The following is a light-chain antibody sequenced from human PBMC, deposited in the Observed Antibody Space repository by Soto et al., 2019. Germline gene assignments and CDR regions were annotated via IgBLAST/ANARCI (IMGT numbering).Light chain of an antibody. CDR1: QSVSIY. CDR3: QQYGSSPPWT. Sequence: EIMLTQSPATLSLSPGERATLSCRASQSVSIYLAWYQQKPGQAPRLLIYGASTRATGIPDRFSGSGSGTDFTLTISRLEPEDFAVYYCQQYGSSPPWTFGQGTKVDIK. CDR2: GAS. J-gene: IGKJ1*01. V-gene: IGKV3-20*01.